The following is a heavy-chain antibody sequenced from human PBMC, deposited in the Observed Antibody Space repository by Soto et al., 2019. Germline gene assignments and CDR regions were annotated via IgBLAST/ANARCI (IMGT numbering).Heavy chain of an antibody. V-gene: IGHV3-30*18. CDR3: AKEGPGGGRHFYYAMDV. CDR1: GFVFSDYG. D-gene: IGHD1-26*01. Sequence: QMNLVESGGGVVQPGRSLRLSCAASGFVFSDYGMHWVRQAPGKGLEWVALITNDGNNEYYSESVKGRFSISRGRSTNTVDLLMNSLRPEDTGVYYCAKEGPGGGRHFYYAMDVWGQGTPVTVSS. J-gene: IGHJ6*02. CDR2: ITNDGNNE.